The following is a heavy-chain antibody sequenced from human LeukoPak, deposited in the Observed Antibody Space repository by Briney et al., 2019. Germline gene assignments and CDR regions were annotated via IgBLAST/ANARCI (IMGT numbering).Heavy chain of an antibody. CDR2: INHSGST. D-gene: IGHD6-19*01. Sequence: SETLSLTCAVYGGSFSGYYWSWIRRPPGKGLEWIGEINHSGSTNYNPSLKSRVTISVDTSKNQFSLKLSSVTAADTAVYCCAREPGDSGIAVVWGQGTLVTVSS. J-gene: IGHJ4*02. CDR1: GGSFSGYY. CDR3: AREPGDSGIAVV. V-gene: IGHV4-34*01.